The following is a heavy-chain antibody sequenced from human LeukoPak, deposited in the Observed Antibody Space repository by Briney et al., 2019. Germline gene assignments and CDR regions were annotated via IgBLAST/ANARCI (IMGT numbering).Heavy chain of an antibody. V-gene: IGHV3-7*01. J-gene: IGHJ3*02. Sequence: GGSLRLSCAASRFTFSRSWMAWVRQAPGKGLEWVSNIDGDGSTKNYVDSVKGRFTVSRDNAKNSLYLQMNSLKDEDTAVYYCARDRAYSTFDIWGQGTMVTVSS. CDR1: RFTFSRSW. D-gene: IGHD6-13*01. CDR3: ARDRAYSTFDI. CDR2: IDGDGSTK.